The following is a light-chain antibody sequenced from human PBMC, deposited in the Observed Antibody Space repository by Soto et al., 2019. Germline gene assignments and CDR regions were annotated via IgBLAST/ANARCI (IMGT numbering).Light chain of an antibody. CDR1: SSDIGGYDS. J-gene: IGLJ3*02. CDR2: DVS. CDR3: SSYTDISTRV. Sequence: QSALTQPASVSGSPGQSITISCAGSSSDIGGYDSVSWYQQRPGKAPQLIIYDVSRRPSGVPNRFSGSKSGNTASLTISGLQADDESDYYCSSYTDISTRVFGEGTKLTVL. V-gene: IGLV2-14*03.